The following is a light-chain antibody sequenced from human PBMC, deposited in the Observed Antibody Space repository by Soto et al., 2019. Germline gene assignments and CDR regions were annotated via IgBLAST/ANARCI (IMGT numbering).Light chain of an antibody. CDR1: QSVSSSY. CDR2: GAS. V-gene: IGKV3-20*01. Sequence: EIVLTQSPGTLSLSPGERATLSCRASQSVSSSYLAWYQQKPGQAPRLLIYGASSRATGIPDRFSGSGSGTXXTXXXXXXXXXXXXVYYCQQYGSSPITFGQGTRLEIK. CDR3: QQYGSSPIT. J-gene: IGKJ5*01.